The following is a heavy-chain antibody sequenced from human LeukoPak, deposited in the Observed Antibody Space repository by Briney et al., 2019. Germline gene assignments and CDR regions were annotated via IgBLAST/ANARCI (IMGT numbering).Heavy chain of an antibody. Sequence: PSETLSLTCTVSGGSLSSYYWSWIRQPPGKGLEWIGYIYYSGSTNYNPSLKSRVTISVDTSKNQFSLKLSSVTAADTAVYYCARRDDSSGYHKIFDYWGPGTLVTVSS. CDR2: IYYSGST. CDR3: ARRDDSSGYHKIFDY. D-gene: IGHD3-22*01. V-gene: IGHV4-59*01. J-gene: IGHJ4*02. CDR1: GGSLSSYY.